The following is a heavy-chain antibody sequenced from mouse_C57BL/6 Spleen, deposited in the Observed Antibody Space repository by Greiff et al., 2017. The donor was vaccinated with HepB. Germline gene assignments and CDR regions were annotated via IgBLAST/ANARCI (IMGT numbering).Heavy chain of an antibody. D-gene: IGHD1-1*01. J-gene: IGHJ3*01. V-gene: IGHV1-42*01. CDR2: INPSTGGT. CDR3: ARWAYGSSSIAY. Sequence: VHVKQSGPELVKPGASVKISCKASGYSFTGYYMNWVKQSPEKSLEWIGEINPSTGGTTYNKKFKAKATLTVDKSSSTAYMQLKSLTSEDSAVYYCARWAYGSSSIAYWGQGTLVTVSA. CDR1: GYSFTGYY.